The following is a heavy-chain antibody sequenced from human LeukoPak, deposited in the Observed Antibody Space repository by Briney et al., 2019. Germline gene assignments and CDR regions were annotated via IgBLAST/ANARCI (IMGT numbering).Heavy chain of an antibody. CDR3: AKSGALYGYCFDY. CDR1: GFTFSNYA. V-gene: IGHV3-30*18. CDR2: ISYDGTNK. Sequence: GGSLRLSCAASGFTFSNYAMHWVRQAPGKGLEWVALISYDGTNKYYADSVKGRFTISRDNSQNMLYLQMNSLRAEDTAVYYCAKSGALYGYCFDYWGQGTLLTVSS. J-gene: IGHJ4*02. D-gene: IGHD5-24*01.